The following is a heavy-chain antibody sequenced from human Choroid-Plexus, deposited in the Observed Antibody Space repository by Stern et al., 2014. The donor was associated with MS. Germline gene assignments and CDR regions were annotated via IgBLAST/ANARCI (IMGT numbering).Heavy chain of an antibody. Sequence: QLQLQESGPGLVKPSETLSLTCTVSGGPISSSSYYWGWIRQPPGKGLEWIGTIHYTGSTNYNPSLKSRVTFSVAISRNQFSLKLGSGTAADTAVYYCASWVGARRRRFDYWGQGTLVTVSS. CDR3: ASWVGARRRRFDY. J-gene: IGHJ4*02. V-gene: IGHV4-39*01. CDR1: GGPISSSSYY. CDR2: IHYTGST. D-gene: IGHD1-26*01.